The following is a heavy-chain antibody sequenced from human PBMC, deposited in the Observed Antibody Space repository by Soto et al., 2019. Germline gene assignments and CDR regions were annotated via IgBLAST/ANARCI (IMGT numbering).Heavy chain of an antibody. D-gene: IGHD3-10*01. CDR1: GGSFSGYF. J-gene: IGHJ4*02. CDR2: INPSGSI. V-gene: IGHV4-34*02. CDR3: ATIVGATTEIRGSPRDS. Sequence: QVQLQQWGAGLLKPSETLSLTCAVYGGSFSGYFCYWIRQPPGKGLEWIGEINPSGSINYNPSLKSRVTISVDTSTNQFSPSLSSVPAADTAVYYCATIVGATTEIRGSPRDSWGQGTLVTVSS.